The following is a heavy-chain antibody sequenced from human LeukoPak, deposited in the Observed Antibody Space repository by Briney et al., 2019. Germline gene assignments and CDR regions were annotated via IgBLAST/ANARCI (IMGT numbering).Heavy chain of an antibody. CDR3: AKLSSARLYYYGSGSYYNGDY. Sequence: GGSLRLSCAASGFTFSSYWMTWVRQAPGKGLEWVANIRQDGSEKYYVDSVKGRFTISRDNSKNTLYLQMNSLRAEDTAVYYCAKLSSARLYYYGSGSYYNGDYWGQGTLVTVSS. CDR1: GFTFSSYW. D-gene: IGHD3-10*01. V-gene: IGHV3-7*01. J-gene: IGHJ4*02. CDR2: IRQDGSEK.